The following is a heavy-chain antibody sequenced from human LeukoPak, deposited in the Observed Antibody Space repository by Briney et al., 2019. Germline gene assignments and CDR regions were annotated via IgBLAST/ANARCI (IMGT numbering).Heavy chain of an antibody. J-gene: IGHJ5*02. Sequence: ASVKVSCKASGYTFTSYGISWVRQAPGQGLEWMGWISAYNGNTNYAQKLQGRVTMTTDTSTSTAYMELRSLRSDDTAVYYCARDKGDCSSTSCYPTSWFDPRGQGTLVTVSS. CDR1: GYTFTSYG. V-gene: IGHV1-18*01. CDR3: ARDKGDCSSTSCYPTSWFDP. D-gene: IGHD2-2*01. CDR2: ISAYNGNT.